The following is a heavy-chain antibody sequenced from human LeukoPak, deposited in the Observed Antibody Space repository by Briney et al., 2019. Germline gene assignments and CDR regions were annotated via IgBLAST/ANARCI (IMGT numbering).Heavy chain of an antibody. CDR3: AELGITMIGGV. V-gene: IGHV3-48*03. Sequence: GGSLRLSCAASGFTFSSQWMSWVRQAPGKGLEWVSYISSSGSTIYYADSVKGRFTISRDNAKNSLYLQMNSLRAEDTAVYYCAELGITMIGGVWGKGTTVTISS. CDR1: GFTFSSQW. J-gene: IGHJ6*04. D-gene: IGHD3-10*02. CDR2: ISSSGSTI.